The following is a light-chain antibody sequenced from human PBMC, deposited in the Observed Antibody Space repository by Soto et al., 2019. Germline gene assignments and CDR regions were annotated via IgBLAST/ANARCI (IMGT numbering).Light chain of an antibody. CDR3: PQYGTSPST. Sequence: EIGLTQSPGTLSLSPGERATLYCRASQSVSARYLPWYQQKPGQAPRLLIYDASSRATGIPDRFSGSGSATDFTLTINRLEPEDFAVYYCPQYGTSPSTFGQGTRLEIK. V-gene: IGKV3-20*01. J-gene: IGKJ5*01. CDR2: DAS. CDR1: QSVSARY.